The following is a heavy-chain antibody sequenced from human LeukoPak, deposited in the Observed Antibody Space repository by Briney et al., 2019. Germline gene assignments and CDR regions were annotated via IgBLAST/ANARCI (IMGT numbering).Heavy chain of an antibody. J-gene: IGHJ4*02. CDR2: ISGGGGST. CDR1: GFSFSDSA. Sequence: GGSLRLSCAASGFSFSDSAMSWVRQAPGKGLEWVSAISGGGGSTYYADSVKGRFTISRDNAKNSLYLQMNSLRAEDTAVYYCAMTVTGTTDYWGQGTLVTVSS. V-gene: IGHV3-23*01. CDR3: AMTVTGTTDY. D-gene: IGHD6-19*01.